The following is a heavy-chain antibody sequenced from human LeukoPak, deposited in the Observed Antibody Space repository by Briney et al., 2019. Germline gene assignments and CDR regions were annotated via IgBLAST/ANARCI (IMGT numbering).Heavy chain of an antibody. V-gene: IGHV1-18*01. CDR1: GYTFNSYG. J-gene: IGHJ4*02. CDR3: ATAGLSIAVATDY. Sequence: HVASVKVSCKSSGYTFNSYGISWVRQAPGQGLEWMGWISAYNGNTNYAQKLQGRATMTTDTSTSTAYMELTSLRSDDTAVYYCATAGLSIAVATDYWGKGTLVTVST. CDR2: ISAYNGNT. D-gene: IGHD6-19*01.